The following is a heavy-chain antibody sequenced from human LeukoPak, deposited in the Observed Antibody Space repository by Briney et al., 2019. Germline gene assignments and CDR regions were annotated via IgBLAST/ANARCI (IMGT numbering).Heavy chain of an antibody. Sequence: SETLSLTCTVSGGSISSSYYYWGWIRQPPGKGLEWIGSIFYSGSTYYNPSLKSRVTISLDTSENQFSLRLSSVTAADTAVYYCARHSAVTTFIFDYWGQGTLVTVSS. CDR3: ARHSAVTTFIFDY. CDR1: GGSISSSYYY. J-gene: IGHJ4*02. CDR2: IFYSGST. D-gene: IGHD4-17*01. V-gene: IGHV4-39*01.